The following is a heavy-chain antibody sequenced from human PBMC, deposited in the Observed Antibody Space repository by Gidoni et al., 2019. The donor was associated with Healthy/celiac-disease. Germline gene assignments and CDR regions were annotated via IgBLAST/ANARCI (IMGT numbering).Heavy chain of an antibody. Sequence: QLQLQESGPGLVKPSETLSLTCTVSGGSISSSSYYWGWIRQPPGKGLEWIGSIYYSGSTYYNPSLKSRVTISVDTSKNQFSLKLSSVTAADTAVYYCARLAITISGKYGMDVWGQGTTVTVSS. CDR3: ARLAITISGKYGMDV. CDR1: GGSISSSSYY. CDR2: IYYSGST. D-gene: IGHD3-9*01. J-gene: IGHJ6*02. V-gene: IGHV4-39*01.